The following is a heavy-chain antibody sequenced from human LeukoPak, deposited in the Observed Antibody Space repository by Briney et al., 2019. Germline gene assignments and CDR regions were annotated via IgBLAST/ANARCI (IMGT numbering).Heavy chain of an antibody. CDR3: ARDPYSNYFDY. V-gene: IGHV1-2*02. J-gene: IGHJ4*02. Sequence: ASMKVSCKSSGYTFTGYYMHWVRQAPGQGLEWRGWANPNTGGINYAQKFQGRVTMTRDTSISAAYMELSRLRSDDTAVYYCARDPYSNYFDYWGQGTLVTVSS. CDR2: ANPNTGGI. D-gene: IGHD5-18*01. CDR1: GYTFTGYY.